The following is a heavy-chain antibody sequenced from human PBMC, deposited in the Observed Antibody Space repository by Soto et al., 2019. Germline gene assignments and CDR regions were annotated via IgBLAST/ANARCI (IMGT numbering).Heavy chain of an antibody. V-gene: IGHV4-59*04. Sequence: SETLSLTCTVSGGSISSYYWRWIRQPPGKGLEWIGNIYYSGSTYYNPSLKSRVTISVDTSKNQFSLKLSSVTAADTAVYYCATSYYYDSSGYYSFLLWGQGTLVTVSS. D-gene: IGHD3-22*01. CDR1: GGSISSYY. CDR2: IYYSGST. CDR3: ATSYYYDSSGYYSFLL. J-gene: IGHJ4*02.